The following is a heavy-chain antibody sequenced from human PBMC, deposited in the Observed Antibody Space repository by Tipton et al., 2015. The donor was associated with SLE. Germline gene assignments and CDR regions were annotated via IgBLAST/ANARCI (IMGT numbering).Heavy chain of an antibody. J-gene: IGHJ4*02. CDR2: ISSSSSYI. D-gene: IGHD2-21*01. CDR3: ARALPSYCGGDCFRPFDY. CDR1: GFTFSSYS. V-gene: IGHV3-21*01. Sequence: SLRLSCAASGFTFSSYSMNWVRQAPGKGLEWVSSISSSSSYIYYADSVKGRFTISRDNAKNSLYLQMNSLRAEDTAVYYCARALPSYCGGDCFRPFDYWGQGTLVTVSS.